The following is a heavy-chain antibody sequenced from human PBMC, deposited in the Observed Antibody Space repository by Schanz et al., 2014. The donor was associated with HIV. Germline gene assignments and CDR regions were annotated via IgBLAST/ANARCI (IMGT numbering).Heavy chain of an antibody. V-gene: IGHV3-23*04. D-gene: IGHD3-9*01. Sequence: VQLVESGGGVVQPGGSLRLSCVASGFTFGDHYMTWIRQAPGKGLEWVSSISGGSGSTFYADSVKGRFAISREDSKNTVHLQMDSLRPEDTAVYYCVKSSGWLYEHFDYWGQGTVVTVSS. J-gene: IGHJ4*02. CDR3: VKSSGWLYEHFDY. CDR2: ISGGSGST. CDR1: GFTFGDHY.